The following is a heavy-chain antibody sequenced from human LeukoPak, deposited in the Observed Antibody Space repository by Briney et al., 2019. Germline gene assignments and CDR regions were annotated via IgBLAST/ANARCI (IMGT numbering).Heavy chain of an antibody. D-gene: IGHD5-18*01. CDR1: GGSINSNYW. J-gene: IGHJ3*02. CDR2: ISSSSSTI. Sequence: HPSETLSLTCAVSGGSINSNYWWTWVRQAPGKGLEWVSYISSSSSTIYYADSVKGRFTISRDNAKNSLYLQMNSLRAEDTAVYYCARGGYSYSDAFDIWGQGTMVTVSS. CDR3: ARGGYSYSDAFDI. V-gene: IGHV3-48*01.